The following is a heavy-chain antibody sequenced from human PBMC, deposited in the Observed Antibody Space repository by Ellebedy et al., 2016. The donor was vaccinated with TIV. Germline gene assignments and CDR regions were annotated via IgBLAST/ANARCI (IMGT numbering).Heavy chain of an antibody. D-gene: IGHD2-8*01. CDR3: ANGAYDI. V-gene: IGHV3-13*05. CDR1: GFSFSSYD. J-gene: IGHJ3*02. CDR2: VGTAGDP. Sequence: GESLKISCAASGFSFSSYDMHWVRQPTGKGLEWVSAVGTAGDPYYPDSVKGRFTISRDNAKISLYLQMNSLTAADTAVYYCANGAYDIWGQGTMVTVSS.